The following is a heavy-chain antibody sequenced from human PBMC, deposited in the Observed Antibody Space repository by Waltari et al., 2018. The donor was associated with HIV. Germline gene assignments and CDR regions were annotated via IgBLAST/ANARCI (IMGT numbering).Heavy chain of an antibody. CDR2: IYYSGST. Sequence: QVQLQESGPGLVKPSETLSLTCTVSGGSISSYYWNWIRQPPGKGLEWIGYIYYSGSTNYNPSLKSRVTISVDTSKNQFALKLSSVTAADTAVYYCARVKQQLARSYYYYYGMDVWGQGTTVTVSS. CDR3: ARVKQQLARSYYYYYGMDV. V-gene: IGHV4-59*01. J-gene: IGHJ6*02. D-gene: IGHD6-13*01. CDR1: GGSISSYY.